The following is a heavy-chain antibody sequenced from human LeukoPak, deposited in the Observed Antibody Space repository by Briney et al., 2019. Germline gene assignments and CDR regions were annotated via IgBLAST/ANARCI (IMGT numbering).Heavy chain of an antibody. Sequence: PSETLSLTCTVSGGSISSGSYYWSWIRQPAGKGLEWIGRIYTSGSTNYNPSLKSRVTISVDTSKNQFSLKLSSVTAADTAVYYCARGGYGLLTFDCWGQGTLVTVSS. CDR3: ARGGYGLLTFDC. CDR1: GGSISSGSYY. J-gene: IGHJ4*02. CDR2: IYTSGST. V-gene: IGHV4-61*02. D-gene: IGHD5-18*01.